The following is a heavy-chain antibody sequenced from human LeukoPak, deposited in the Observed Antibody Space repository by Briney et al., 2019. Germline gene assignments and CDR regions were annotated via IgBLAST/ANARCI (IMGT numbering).Heavy chain of an antibody. V-gene: IGHV3-74*01. D-gene: IGHD1/OR15-1a*01. J-gene: IGHJ5*02. CDR3: ARDPRNKGFDP. Sequence: NPGGSLRLSCAASGFTFSGYWMHWARHAPGKGLVWVSCIEGDGSTTRYADSVKGRFTISRDNAKNTLFLEMNSLRAEDTAVYYCARDPRNKGFDPWGQGTLVTVSS. CDR1: GFTFSGYW. CDR2: IEGDGSTT.